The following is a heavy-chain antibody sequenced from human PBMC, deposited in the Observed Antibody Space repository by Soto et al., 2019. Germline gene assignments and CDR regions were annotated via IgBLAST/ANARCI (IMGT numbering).Heavy chain of an antibody. CDR2: MNPESRNT. CDR1: GYTFTSYD. CDR3: ARFVRHQLPTIDF. J-gene: IGHJ4*02. Sequence: QVQLVQSGAEVKEPGASVRVSCKASGYTFTSYDINWVRQATGQGLEWMGWMNPESRNTGYAQKFQGRVTVTRATSMSTAYMELTSLRSEATAVYYCARFVRHQLPTIDFWGQGTLVTVSS. V-gene: IGHV1-8*01. D-gene: IGHD2-2*01.